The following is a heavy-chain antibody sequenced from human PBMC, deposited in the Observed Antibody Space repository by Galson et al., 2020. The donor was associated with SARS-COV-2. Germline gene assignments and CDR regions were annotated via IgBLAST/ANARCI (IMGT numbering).Heavy chain of an antibody. CDR3: ARVVLRCWALDY. Sequence: LSLTCAASGFTFSTYGMHWVSQAPAKGLEWVAVIWHDGTKKYYADSVKGRFTISRDNSKNTLYLQMNSLRAEDTAVYYCARVVLRCWALDYWGQGTLDAVSS. J-gene: IGHJ4*02. CDR1: GFTFSTYG. CDR2: IWHDGTKK. V-gene: IGHV3-33*01. D-gene: IGHD1-26*01.